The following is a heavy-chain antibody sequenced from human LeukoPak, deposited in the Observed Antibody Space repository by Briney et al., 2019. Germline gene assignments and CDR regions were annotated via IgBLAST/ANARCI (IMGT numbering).Heavy chain of an antibody. CDR3: ARGGRRIWFDP. CDR2: IDSGDST. V-gene: IGHV3-66*01. CDR1: GFIVSSNY. D-gene: IGHD2-15*01. Sequence: GGSLRLSCAASGFIVSSNYMSWVRQAPGKGLEWVSVIDSGDSTYYTDSVKGRFTISRDNSKNTLYFQMNSLRAEDTAVYYCARGGRRIWFDPWGQGTLVTVSS. J-gene: IGHJ5*02.